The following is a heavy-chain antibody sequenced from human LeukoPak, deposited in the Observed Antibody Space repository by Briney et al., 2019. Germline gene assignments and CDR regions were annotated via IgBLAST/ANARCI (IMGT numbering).Heavy chain of an antibody. CDR3: ANTITGVVPAASQDY. V-gene: IGHV4-39*01. J-gene: IGHJ4*02. D-gene: IGHD2-2*01. CDR1: GGSISSSSYY. Sequence: SETLSLTCTVSGGSISSSSYYWGWIRQPPGKGLEWIGSIYYSGSTYYNPSLKSRVTISADTSKNQFSLKLSSVTAADTAVYYCANTITGVVPAASQDYWGQGTLVTVSS. CDR2: IYYSGST.